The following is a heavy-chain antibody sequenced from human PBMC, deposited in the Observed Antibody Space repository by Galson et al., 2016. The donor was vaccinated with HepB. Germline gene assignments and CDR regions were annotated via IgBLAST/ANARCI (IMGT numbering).Heavy chain of an antibody. Sequence: QSGAEVKKPGESLKISCKGSGYSFTSYWIGWVRQMPGRGLEWMGIIYPGDSDSRYSPSFQGQVTISADKSITTAYLQWSSLKASDTAMYYCARLNDFWSGYSEYYFDCGGQGTLVTVSS. V-gene: IGHV5-51*01. CDR3: ARLNDFWSGYSEYYFDC. D-gene: IGHD3-3*01. CDR2: IYPGDSDS. CDR1: GYSFTSYW. J-gene: IGHJ4*02.